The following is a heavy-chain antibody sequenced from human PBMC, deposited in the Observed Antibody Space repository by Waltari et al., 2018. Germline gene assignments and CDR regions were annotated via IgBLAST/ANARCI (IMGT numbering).Heavy chain of an antibody. CDR2: INQSGTT. D-gene: IGHD3-16*01. V-gene: IGHV4-34*01. CDR3: ARGKTSRGNLDY. CDR1: GGSFSGYY. J-gene: IGHJ4*02. Sequence: QVQLQQWGAGLLKPSETLSLTCAVYGGSFSGYYWSWIRQPPGKGLEWIGEINQSGTTNYNPSLRSRVTISVDTSKNQCSLKLSAVTAADTAVYYCARGKTSRGNLDYWGQGTLVTVSS.